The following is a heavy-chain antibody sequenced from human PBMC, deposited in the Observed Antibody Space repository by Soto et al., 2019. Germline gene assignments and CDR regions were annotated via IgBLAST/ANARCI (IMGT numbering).Heavy chain of an antibody. CDR2: TYYRSKWYN. Sequence: SQTISSTCAISGDSVSSNSAAWNWIRQSPSRGLEWLGRTYYRSKWYNDYAVSVKSRITINPDTSKNQFSLQLNSVTPEDTAVYYCARAGGHPEYDLWSGPYFFADWGQGTLGIVSS. V-gene: IGHV6-1*01. CDR3: ARAGGHPEYDLWSGPYFFAD. J-gene: IGHJ4*02. D-gene: IGHD3-3*01. CDR1: GDSVSSNSAA.